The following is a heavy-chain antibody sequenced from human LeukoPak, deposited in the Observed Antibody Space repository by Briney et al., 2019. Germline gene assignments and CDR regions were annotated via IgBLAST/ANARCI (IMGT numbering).Heavy chain of an antibody. CDR3: ARASGGYYDSSGSFDY. V-gene: IGHV3-64D*06. CDR1: GFTFSSYA. CDR2: ISSNGGST. D-gene: IGHD3-22*01. J-gene: IGHJ4*02. Sequence: PGGSLRLSCSASGFTFSSYAMHWVRQAPGKGLEYVSAISSNGGSTYYADSVKGRFTISRDDSKNTLYLQMSSLRAGDTAVYHCARASGGYYDSSGSFDYWGQGTLVTVSS.